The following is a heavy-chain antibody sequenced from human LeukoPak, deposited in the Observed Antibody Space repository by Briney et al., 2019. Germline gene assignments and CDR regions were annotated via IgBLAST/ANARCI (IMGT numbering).Heavy chain of an antibody. D-gene: IGHD3-3*01. J-gene: IGHJ4*02. CDR3: ARRYDFWSDYFYYFDY. CDR1: GGSISSSSYY. Sequence: SETLSLTCTVSGGSISSSSYYWGWIRQPPGKGLEWIGSIYYSGSTYYNPSLKSRVTISVDTSKNQFSLKLSSVTAADTAVYYCARRYDFWSDYFYYFDYWGQGTLVTVSS. V-gene: IGHV4-39*01. CDR2: IYYSGST.